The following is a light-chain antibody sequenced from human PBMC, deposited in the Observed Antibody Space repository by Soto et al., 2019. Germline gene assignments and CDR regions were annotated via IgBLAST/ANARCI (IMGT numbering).Light chain of an antibody. CDR3: QQYNSYRT. V-gene: IGKV1-5*01. J-gene: IGKJ1*01. Sequence: DIQMTQSPSTLSAYVGGRVTITSRARQSISSWFAWYQQKPGQPPKLLIYDASRLESGVPSRLSGGGSGTDFTLAISSLQPNDSATYYCQQYNSYRTFGQGTKVDIK. CDR1: QSISSW. CDR2: DAS.